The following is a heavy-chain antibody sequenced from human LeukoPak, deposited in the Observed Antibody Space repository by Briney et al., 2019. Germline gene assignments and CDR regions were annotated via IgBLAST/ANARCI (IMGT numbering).Heavy chain of an antibody. CDR3: AREGVGEWWLPTFDY. CDR1: GFTFSSYS. J-gene: IGHJ4*02. CDR2: ISSSSSTI. V-gene: IGHV3-48*01. Sequence: GGSLRLSCAASGFTFSSYSMNWVRQAPGKGLEWVSYISSSSSTIYYADSVKGRFTISRDNAKNSLYLQMNSLRAEDTAVYYCAREGVGEWWLPTFDYWGQGTLVTVSS. D-gene: IGHD5-12*01.